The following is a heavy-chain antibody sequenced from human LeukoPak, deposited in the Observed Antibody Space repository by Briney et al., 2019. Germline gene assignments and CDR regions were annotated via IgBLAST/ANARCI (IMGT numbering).Heavy chain of an antibody. J-gene: IGHJ5*02. V-gene: IGHV4-59*01. Sequence: GSLRLSCAASGFTFSSYAMSWVRQPPGKGLEWIGYIYYSGSTNYNPSLESRVTISVDTSKNQFSLKLSSVTAADTAVYYCARLPNTREYSSSYAWGQGTLVTVSS. CDR1: GFTFSSYA. CDR3: ARLPNTREYSSSYA. D-gene: IGHD6-6*01. CDR2: IYYSGST.